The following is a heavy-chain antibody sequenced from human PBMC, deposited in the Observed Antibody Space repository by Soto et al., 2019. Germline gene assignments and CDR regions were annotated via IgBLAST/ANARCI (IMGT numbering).Heavy chain of an antibody. V-gene: IGHV1-3*01. CDR1: RYTFTSYA. CDR3: ARELGMVHWADAFDI. J-gene: IGHJ3*02. D-gene: IGHD2-8*01. CDR2: INAGNGNT. Sequence: ASVKVSCKASRYTFTSYAMHWVRQAPGQRLEWMGWINAGNGNTKYSQKFQGRVTITRDTSASTAYMELSSLRSEDTAVYYCARELGMVHWADAFDIWGQGTMVTVSS.